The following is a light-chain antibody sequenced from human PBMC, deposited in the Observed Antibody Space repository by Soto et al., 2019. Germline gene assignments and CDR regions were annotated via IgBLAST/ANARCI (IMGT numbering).Light chain of an antibody. CDR1: QGVSNN. CDR2: GAS. J-gene: IGKJ1*01. Sequence: EIVLTQSPGTLSLSPWERATLSCMASQGVSNNYLAWYQQKPGQAPRLLIYGASTRATGVPARFSGSGSGTDFTLTISSLQSEDFAVYYCQQYNNWPPWTFGQGTKVDIK. CDR3: QQYNNWPPWT. V-gene: IGKV3-15*01.